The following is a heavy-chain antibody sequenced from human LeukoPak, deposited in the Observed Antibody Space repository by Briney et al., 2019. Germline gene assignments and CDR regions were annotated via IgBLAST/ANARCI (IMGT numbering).Heavy chain of an antibody. V-gene: IGHV3-7*01. D-gene: IGHD3/OR15-3a*01. CDR1: GFTFSSYW. J-gene: IGHJ4*02. CDR3: ARDDGFSCYSY. CDR2: MNLDGSEK. Sequence: GGSLRLSCAASGFTFSSYWMTWVRQAPGKGLEWVANMNLDGSEKYYVDSVKGRFVISRDNAKNSLYLQMNSLTAEDTAIYYCARDDGFSCYSYWGQGTLVTVSS.